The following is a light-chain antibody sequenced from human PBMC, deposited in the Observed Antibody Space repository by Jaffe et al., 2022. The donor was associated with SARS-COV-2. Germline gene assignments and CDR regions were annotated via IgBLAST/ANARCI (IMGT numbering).Light chain of an antibody. CDR1: SSDVGSYKV. J-gene: IGLJ1*01. CDR3: CSYAGSSTFV. Sequence: QSALTQPASVSGSPGQSITISCTGTSSDVGSYKVVSWYQQHPGKAPKLMIYEGSERPSGISNRFSGSKSGNTASLTISGLQAEDEADYYCCSYAGSSTFVFGTGTKVTVL. V-gene: IGLV2-23*01. CDR2: EGS.